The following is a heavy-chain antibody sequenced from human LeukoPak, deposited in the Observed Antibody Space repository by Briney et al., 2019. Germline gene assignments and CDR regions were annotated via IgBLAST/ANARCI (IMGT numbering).Heavy chain of an antibody. Sequence: GGSLRLSCAASGMTFSNYWMSWVRQAPGKGLEWVATINQDESQKYYVDSVKGRFTISRDNAKNSLYLQMHSLRAEDTAVYYCARGRSPFDYWGQGTLVTVSS. J-gene: IGHJ4*02. CDR1: GMTFSNYW. CDR2: INQDESQK. CDR3: ARGRSPFDY. V-gene: IGHV3-7*01.